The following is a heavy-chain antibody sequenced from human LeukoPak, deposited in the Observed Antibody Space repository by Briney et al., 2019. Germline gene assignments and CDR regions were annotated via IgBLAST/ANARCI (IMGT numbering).Heavy chain of an antibody. J-gene: IGHJ4*02. V-gene: IGHV4-39*01. D-gene: IGHD3-16*01. Sequence: PSETLSLTCTVPGGSVSSSSFLWGWSRQPPGKELVWIGSVYYNGSTYQNPSLKNRISMSVDTSSNKSSLKVTSVTAADTALYYCARQRSGLGRPLFFFDNWGLGTLVTFSS. CDR2: VYYNGST. CDR1: GGSVSSSSFL. CDR3: ARQRSGLGRPLFFFDN.